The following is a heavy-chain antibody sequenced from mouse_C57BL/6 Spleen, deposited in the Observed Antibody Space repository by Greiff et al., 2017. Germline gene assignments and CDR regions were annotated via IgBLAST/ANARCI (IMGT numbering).Heavy chain of an antibody. Sequence: QVQLKQPGAELVKPGASVKMSCKASGYTFTSYWITWVKQRPGQGLEWIGDIYPGSGSTNYNEKFKSKATLTVDTSSSTAYMQLSSLTSEDSAVYYCARSYRYSNYGNWYFDVWGTGTTVTVSS. D-gene: IGHD2-5*01. CDR2: IYPGSGST. J-gene: IGHJ1*03. CDR1: GYTFTSYW. CDR3: ARSYRYSNYGNWYFDV. V-gene: IGHV1-55*01.